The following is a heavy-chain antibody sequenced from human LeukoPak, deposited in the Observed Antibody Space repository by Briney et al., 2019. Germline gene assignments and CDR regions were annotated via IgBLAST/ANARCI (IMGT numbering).Heavy chain of an antibody. D-gene: IGHD2-15*01. CDR3: ARAKTKVVVATVYYYYGMDV. Sequence: GASVKVSCKASGYTFTSYAMHWVRQAPGQRLEWMGWMNPNSGNTGYVQKFQGRVTMTRNTSISTAYMELSSLRSDDTAVYYCARAKTKVVVATVYYYYGMDVWGQGTTVTVSS. CDR1: GYTFTSYA. CDR2: MNPNSGNT. V-gene: IGHV1-8*02. J-gene: IGHJ6*02.